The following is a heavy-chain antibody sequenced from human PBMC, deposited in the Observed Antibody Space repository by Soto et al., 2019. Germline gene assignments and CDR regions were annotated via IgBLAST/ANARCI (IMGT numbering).Heavy chain of an antibody. CDR2: INWNGGST. V-gene: IGHV3-20*01. J-gene: IGHJ4*02. D-gene: IGHD5-12*01. CDR3: ARYRGGNDYDH. CDR1: GFTFDDYG. Sequence: EVQLVESGGGVVRPGGSLRLSCAASGFTFDDYGMTWVRQAPGKGLEWVSGINWNGGSTGYADSVKGRFTISRDNATNSLYLQINSLRADDTALYHCARYRGGNDYDHWGQGTLVTVSS.